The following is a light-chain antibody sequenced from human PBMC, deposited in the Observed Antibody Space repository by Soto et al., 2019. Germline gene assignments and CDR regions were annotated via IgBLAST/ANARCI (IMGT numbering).Light chain of an antibody. CDR2: GAS. V-gene: IGKV3-15*01. J-gene: IGKJ5*01. CDR1: QTIGVS. Sequence: EIVMTQSPDTLSVSPGESATLSCRASQTIGVSLAWFQQKPGQAPRLLFSGASTRAPGVPVRFSASGSGTDCTLTIGSLQSDDFVVYYCQQYNDWPLTFGQGKRLDI. CDR3: QQYNDWPLT.